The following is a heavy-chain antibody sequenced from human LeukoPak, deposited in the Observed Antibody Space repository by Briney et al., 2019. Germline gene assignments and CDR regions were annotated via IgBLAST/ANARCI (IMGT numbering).Heavy chain of an antibody. CDR2: INQDEGEI. CDR1: GFTFSTFW. D-gene: IGHD1-26*01. V-gene: IGHV3-7*01. CDR3: ARLAVVGATVGFDF. Sequence: GRSLRLSCAASGFTFSTFWMGWVRQAPGKGLDWVANINQDEGEIYYADSVRGRFTISRDNAKNSLFLQMNSLRVEDTALYYCARLAVVGATVGFDFWGQGTLVTVSS. J-gene: IGHJ4*02.